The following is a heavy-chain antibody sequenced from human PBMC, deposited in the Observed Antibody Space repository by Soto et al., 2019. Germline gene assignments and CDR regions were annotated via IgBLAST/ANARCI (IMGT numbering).Heavy chain of an antibody. CDR2: ITGSGAYI. Sequence: GGSLRLSCAASGFIFSSYTMTWVRQAPGKGLEWVSSITGSGAYIYYADSLKGRLTISRDNAKNSLYLQMNSLRAEDTAVYYCARGGYCTAGRCYFDYWGQGTLVTVSS. J-gene: IGHJ4*02. CDR1: GFIFSSYT. V-gene: IGHV3-21*01. D-gene: IGHD2-8*02. CDR3: ARGGYCTAGRCYFDY.